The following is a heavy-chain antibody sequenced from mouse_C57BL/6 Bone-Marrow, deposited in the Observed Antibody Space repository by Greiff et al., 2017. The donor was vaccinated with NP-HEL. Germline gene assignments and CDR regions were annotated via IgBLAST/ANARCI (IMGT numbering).Heavy chain of an antibody. CDR1: GFSLTSYG. CDR3: ATLYDYGAWFAY. Sequence: VQLQESGPGLVQPSQSLSITCTVSGFSLTSYGVHWVRQSPGKGLEWLGVIWSGGSTDYNAAFMSRLSITKDNSKSQVFFKMNSLQADDTAIYYCATLYDYGAWFAYWGQGTLVTVSA. D-gene: IGHD2-4*01. CDR2: IWSGGST. J-gene: IGHJ3*01. V-gene: IGHV2-5*01.